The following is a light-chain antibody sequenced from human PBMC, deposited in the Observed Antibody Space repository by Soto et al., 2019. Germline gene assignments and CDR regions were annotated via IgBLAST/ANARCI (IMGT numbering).Light chain of an antibody. CDR3: QQYNGWT. CDR1: QSINIW. J-gene: IGKJ1*01. V-gene: IGKV1-5*03. Sequence: DIQMTQSPSTLSASVGDRVTITCRASQSINIWLAWYQQKPGKAPNLLIYAASTLESGVPSWFSGSGSGTEFTLTINSLQPEDVATYYCQQYNGWTFGQGTKVDIK. CDR2: AAS.